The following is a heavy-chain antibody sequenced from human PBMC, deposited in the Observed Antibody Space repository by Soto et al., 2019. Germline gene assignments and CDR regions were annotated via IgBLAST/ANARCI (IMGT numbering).Heavy chain of an antibody. CDR1: GFTFSSYG. CDR2: ISYDGSNK. D-gene: IGHD6-13*01. CDR3: AKDPGYSSSWYWFDP. J-gene: IGHJ5*02. V-gene: IGHV3-30*18. Sequence: QVQLVESGGGVVQPGRSLRLSCAASGFTFSSYGMHWVRQAPGKGLEWVAVISYDGSNKYYADSVKGRFTISRDNSKNTLYLQMSSLRAEDTAVYYCAKDPGYSSSWYWFDPWGQGTLVTVSS.